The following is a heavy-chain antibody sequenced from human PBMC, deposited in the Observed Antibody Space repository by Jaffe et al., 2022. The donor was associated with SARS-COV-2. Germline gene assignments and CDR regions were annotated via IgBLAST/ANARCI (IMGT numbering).Heavy chain of an antibody. CDR1: GFTFSSYW. CDR2: IKQDGSEK. Sequence: EVQLVESGGGLVQPGGSLRLSCAASGFTFSSYWMSWVRQAPGKGLEWVANIKQDGSEKYYVDSVKGRFTISRDNAKNSLYLQMNSLRAEDTAVYYCARCNYGGYYGMDVWGQGTTVTVSS. V-gene: IGHV3-7*03. CDR3: ARCNYGGYYGMDV. J-gene: IGHJ6*02. D-gene: IGHD4-4*01.